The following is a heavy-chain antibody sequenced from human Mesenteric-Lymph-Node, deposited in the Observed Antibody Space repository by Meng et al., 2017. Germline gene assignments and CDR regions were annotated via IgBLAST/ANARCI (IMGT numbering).Heavy chain of an antibody. Sequence: QVQLVESGGGVVQPGRSLRLSCAASGFTFSSYGMHWVRQAPGKGLEWVAVISYDGSNKYYADSVKGRFTISRDNSKNTLYLQMNSLRAEDTAVYYCARDLRNFDYWGQGTLVTVSS. V-gene: IGHV3-30*03. CDR2: ISYDGSNK. CDR1: GFTFSSYG. CDR3: ARDLRNFDY. J-gene: IGHJ4*02.